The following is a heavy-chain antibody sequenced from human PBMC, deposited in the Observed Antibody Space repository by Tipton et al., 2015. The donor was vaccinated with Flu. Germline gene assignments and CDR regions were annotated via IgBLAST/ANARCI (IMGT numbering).Heavy chain of an antibody. CDR3: AKVIPELVAGLDY. Sequence: AASGFSFNDRGMHWVRQAPGRGLEWVSGFSASARTTYFADSVKGRFTISRDNFKNTLYLQMNSLRAEDTTVYYCAKVIPELVAGLDYWGQGTLVTVSS. J-gene: IGHJ4*02. CDR2: FSASARTT. D-gene: IGHD6-19*01. V-gene: IGHV3-23*01. CDR1: GFSFNDRG.